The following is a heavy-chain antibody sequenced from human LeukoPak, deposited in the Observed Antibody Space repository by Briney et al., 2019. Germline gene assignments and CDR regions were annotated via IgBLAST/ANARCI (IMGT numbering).Heavy chain of an antibody. V-gene: IGHV3-30*18. CDR1: GFTFSSYG. Sequence: GRSLRLSCAASGFTFSSYGMHWVRQAPGKGLEWVAAISYDGSNKYYSDSVKGRFTISRDNSKNILYLEMNSPRPDDTGVYNCAKARNVTTVTPVDYWGQGTLVTVSS. D-gene: IGHD4-17*01. CDR3: AKARNVTTVTPVDY. J-gene: IGHJ4*02. CDR2: ISYDGSNK.